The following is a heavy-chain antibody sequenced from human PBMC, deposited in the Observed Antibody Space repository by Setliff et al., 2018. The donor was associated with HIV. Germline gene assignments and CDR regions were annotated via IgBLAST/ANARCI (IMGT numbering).Heavy chain of an antibody. Sequence: PSETLSLTCAVSGGSMRSSGYSWTWIRQAPGKGLEWVGYIYYNGNAYYNPSLKRRVTISVDRSKNQFSLKLSSVTAADTAVYYCARGIVVVTAIFAPFFDYWGQGTLVTVSS. J-gene: IGHJ4*02. V-gene: IGHV4-30-2*02. CDR3: ARGIVVVTAIFAPFFDY. CDR2: IYYNGNA. CDR1: GGSMRSSGYS. D-gene: IGHD2-21*02.